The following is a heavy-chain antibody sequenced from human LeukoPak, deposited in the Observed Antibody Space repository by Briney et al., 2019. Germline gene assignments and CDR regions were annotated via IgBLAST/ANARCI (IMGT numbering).Heavy chain of an antibody. V-gene: IGHV4-61*02. CDR3: ARDSGYSYGYYYYYGMDV. D-gene: IGHD5-18*01. CDR1: GGSISSGSYY. J-gene: IGHJ6*02. Sequence: SQTLSLTCTVSGGSISSGSYYWSWIRQPAGKGLERIGRIYTSGSTNYNPSLKSRVTISVDTSKNQFSLKLSSVTAADTAVYYCARDSGYSYGYYYYYGMDVWGQGTTVTVSS. CDR2: IYTSGST.